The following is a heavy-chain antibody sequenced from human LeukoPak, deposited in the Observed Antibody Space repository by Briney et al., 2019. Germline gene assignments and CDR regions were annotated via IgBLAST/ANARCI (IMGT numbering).Heavy chain of an antibody. V-gene: IGHV5-51*01. Sequence: GESLKISCSGSGYIFATHWIAWVRQMPGRGLEWMRIVYPGDSDTTYSPSFQGQVTFSADKSISTVYLQWSSLRASDTAMYFCARTSSSGNSYTPLDLWGQGTLVTVSS. CDR3: ARTSSSGNSYTPLDL. D-gene: IGHD3-10*01. J-gene: IGHJ5*02. CDR1: GYIFATHW. CDR2: VYPGDSDT.